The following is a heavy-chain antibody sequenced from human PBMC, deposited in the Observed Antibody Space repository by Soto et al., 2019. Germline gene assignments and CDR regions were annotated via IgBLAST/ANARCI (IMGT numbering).Heavy chain of an antibody. J-gene: IGHJ5*02. Sequence: QVRRVESGGGVVQPGRSLRLSCTASGFSFSSYAMYWFRQPPGKGLEWVAVISKDGMNKNYADSVKGQVTVSRDNDHYSLDLQLNSLRGEETAMYYRARDMYSSDNFVKWFEAWGQGTLVTVSS. D-gene: IGHD6-19*01. CDR2: ISKDGMNK. CDR3: ARDMYSSDNFVKWFEA. V-gene: IGHV3-30*04. CDR1: GFSFSSYA.